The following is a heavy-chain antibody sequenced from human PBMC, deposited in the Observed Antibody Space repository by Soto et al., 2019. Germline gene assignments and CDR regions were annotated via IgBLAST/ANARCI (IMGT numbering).Heavy chain of an antibody. V-gene: IGHV4-59*01. CDR2: IYYSGST. J-gene: IGHJ6*02. CDR1: GGSISSYY. D-gene: IGHD3-10*01. Sequence: SETLSLTCTVSGGSISSYYWSWIRQPPGKGLEWIGYIYYSGSTNYNPSLKSRVTISVDTSKNQFSLKLSSVTAADTAVYYCARYRVRGNYGMDVWGQGTTVTVSS. CDR3: ARYRVRGNYGMDV.